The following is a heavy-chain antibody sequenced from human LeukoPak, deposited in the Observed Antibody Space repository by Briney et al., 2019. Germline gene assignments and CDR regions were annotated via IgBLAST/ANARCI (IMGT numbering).Heavy chain of an antibody. CDR2: INSNSGGT. CDR1: GYTFTDYH. CDR3: ARADHILFDRLPIAPIDY. J-gene: IGHJ4*02. V-gene: IGHV1-2*06. Sequence: VASVKVSCKASGYTFTDYHMHWVRQAPGQGLEWMGRINSNSGGTNYAQKFQGRVIMTRDTSNSTAYMELSRLRSDDTAVYYCARADHILFDRLPIAPIDYWGQGTLVTVSS. D-gene: IGHD3-9*01.